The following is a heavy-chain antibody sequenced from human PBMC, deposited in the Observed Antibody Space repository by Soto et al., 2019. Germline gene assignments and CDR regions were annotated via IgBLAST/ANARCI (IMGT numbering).Heavy chain of an antibody. Sequence: EALSLTSNVAGECISRRSYLWGWIRQPPGKGLEWIGSIYYSGSTANNPSLRSRVSMSIDTSKDQFSLKLKSVTAADTALYFCESQRTSVVTQAYFDVWGPGSLVTGSS. CDR1: GECISRRSYL. CDR3: ESQRTSVVTQAYFDV. CDR2: IYYSGST. J-gene: IGHJ4*02. V-gene: IGHV4-39*01. D-gene: IGHD2-21*02.